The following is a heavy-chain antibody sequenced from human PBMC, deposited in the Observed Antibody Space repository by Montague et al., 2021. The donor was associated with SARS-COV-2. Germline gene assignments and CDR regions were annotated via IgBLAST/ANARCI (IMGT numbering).Heavy chain of an antibody. V-gene: IGHV4-38-2*02. CDR2: IYHSGTT. CDR1: GFSIGSGDY. CDR3: VGEKAGGLRNVFDI. J-gene: IGHJ3*02. Sequence: SETLSLTSTVSGFSIGSGDYWGWIRQPPGKGLEWIGSIYHSGTTYYNPSLQSRLTMSIDTSTNQFSLMLTSVTAADTAVFFCVGEKAGGLRNVFDIWGQGTTVTVSS.